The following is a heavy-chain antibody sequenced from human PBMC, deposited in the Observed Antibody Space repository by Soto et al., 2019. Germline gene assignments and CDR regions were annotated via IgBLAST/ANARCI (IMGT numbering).Heavy chain of an antibody. CDR3: ARESHGVDFDY. V-gene: IGHV3-23*01. Sequence: GGSLRLSCAASGFTFSSYAMSWVRQAPGKGLKWVSAIDGSGDGTYYTDSVKGRFSISRDNSKNILYLQLNNLTSDDTSLYFWARESHGVDFDYWGQGALVTVS. CDR1: GFTFSSYA. J-gene: IGHJ4*02. CDR2: IDGSGDGT. D-gene: IGHD3-10*01.